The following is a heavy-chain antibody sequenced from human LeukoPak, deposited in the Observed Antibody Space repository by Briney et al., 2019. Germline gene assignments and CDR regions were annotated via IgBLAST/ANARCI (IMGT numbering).Heavy chain of an antibody. CDR1: GFTFSSYA. CDR3: ASVVGATNGY. D-gene: IGHD1-26*01. J-gene: IGHJ4*02. V-gene: IGHV3-64*01. CDR2: ISSNGGST. Sequence: PGGSLRLSCAASGFTFSSYAMHWVRQAPGKGLEYVPAISSNGGSTYYANSVKGRFTISRDNSKNTLYLQMGSLRAEDMAVYYCASVVGATNGYWGQGTLVTVSS.